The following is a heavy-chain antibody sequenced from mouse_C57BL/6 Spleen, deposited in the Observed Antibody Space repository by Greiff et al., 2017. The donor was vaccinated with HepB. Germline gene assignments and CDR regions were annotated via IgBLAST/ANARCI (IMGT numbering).Heavy chain of an antibody. CDR1: GYTFTSYG. CDR3: ARPHYYGSSYVGYYFDY. J-gene: IGHJ2*01. D-gene: IGHD1-1*01. Sequence: QVQLKESGAELARPGASVKLSCKASGYTFTSYGISWVKQRTGQGLEWIGEIYPRSGNTYYNEKFKGKATLTADKSSSTAYMELRSLTSEDSAVYFCARPHYYGSSYVGYYFDYWGQGTTLTVSS. CDR2: IYPRSGNT. V-gene: IGHV1-81*01.